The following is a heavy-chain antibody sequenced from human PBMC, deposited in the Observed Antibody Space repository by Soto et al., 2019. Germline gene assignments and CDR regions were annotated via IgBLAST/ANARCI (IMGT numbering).Heavy chain of an antibody. J-gene: IGHJ4*02. Sequence: QVQLVQSGAEVKKPGSSVKVSCKASGGTFSSYTISWVRQAPGQGLEWMGRIIPILGIANYAQKFQGRVTXTXDXXTSTAYMELSSLRSEDTAVYYCARSAYGSGSYESNWGQGTLVTVSS. D-gene: IGHD3-10*01. CDR1: GGTFSSYT. V-gene: IGHV1-69*02. CDR3: ARSAYGSGSYESN. CDR2: IIPILGIA.